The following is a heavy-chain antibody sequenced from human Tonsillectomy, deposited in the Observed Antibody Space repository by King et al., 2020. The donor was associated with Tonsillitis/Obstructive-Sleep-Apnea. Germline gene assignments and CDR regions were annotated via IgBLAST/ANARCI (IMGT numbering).Heavy chain of an antibody. D-gene: IGHD6-13*01. CDR3: ARRYRSSSITSGYFDL. Sequence: VQLVESGAEVKKPGESLTISCWGSGYSFSSYWIGWVRQMPGKGLEWMGIIYPDDSDIRYSPSFQGQVTISADKSISTAYLQWSSLKASDTAIYYCARRYRSSSITSGYFDLWGRGTLVTVFS. V-gene: IGHV5-51*01. CDR2: IYPDDSDI. CDR1: GYSFSSYW. J-gene: IGHJ2*01.